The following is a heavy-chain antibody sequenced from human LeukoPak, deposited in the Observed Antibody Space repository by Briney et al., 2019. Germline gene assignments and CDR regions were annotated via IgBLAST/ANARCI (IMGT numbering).Heavy chain of an antibody. V-gene: IGHV3-13*01. D-gene: IGHD6-19*01. Sequence: GGSLRLSCAASGFTFTIYNMNWVRQGTGKNLEWVSAIGTAGDTYYPDSVKGRFTISRDNAKNSFYLQMNSLRAEDTAVYYCVRDTALAAKFGNWHFGLWGRGTLVTVSS. CDR3: VRDTALAAKFGNWHFGL. CDR2: IGTAGDT. J-gene: IGHJ2*01. CDR1: GFTFTIYN.